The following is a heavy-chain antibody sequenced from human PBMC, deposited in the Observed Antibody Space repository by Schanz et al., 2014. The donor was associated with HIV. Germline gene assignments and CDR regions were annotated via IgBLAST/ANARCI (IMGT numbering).Heavy chain of an antibody. D-gene: IGHD3-10*01. CDR1: GFTFTDNY. V-gene: IGHV3-30*03. CDR3: ARGFQGFDY. CDR2: ISYDAVNK. J-gene: IGHJ4*02. Sequence: VQLLESGGGLVKPGGSLRLSCAASGFTFTDNYMSWIRQAPGKGLEWVAVISYDAVNKFYADSVQGRFTISRDNSKNTLYLQMNSLRAEDTSVYYCARGFQGFDYWGQGTLVTVSS.